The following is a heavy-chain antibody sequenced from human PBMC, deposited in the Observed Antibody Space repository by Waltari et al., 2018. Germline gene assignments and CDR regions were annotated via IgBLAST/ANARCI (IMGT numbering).Heavy chain of an antibody. CDR1: GGSISSGGYY. D-gene: IGHD3-22*01. CDR3: ARATPYYYDSSGYPHDAFDI. V-gene: IGHV4-31*03. CDR2: IYYSGST. J-gene: IGHJ3*02. Sequence: QVQLQESGPGLVKPSQTLSLTCTVSGGSISSGGYYWSWIRQHPGKGLEWIGYIYYSGSTYYNPSLKSRVTISVDTSKNQFSLKLSSVTAADTAVYYCARATPYYYDSSGYPHDAFDIWGQGTMVTVSS.